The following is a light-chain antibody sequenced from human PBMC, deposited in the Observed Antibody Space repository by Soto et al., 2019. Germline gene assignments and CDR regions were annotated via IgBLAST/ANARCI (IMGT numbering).Light chain of an antibody. Sequence: QSVLTQPASVSGSPGQSITISCTGTSSDVGGYNYVSWYQQHPGKAPKLMIYDVSNPPSGVSNRFSGSKSGNTASQTIAGLQAEDEADYDCSSYTSSSTLVFGGGTKLTVL. CDR2: DVS. V-gene: IGLV2-14*01. J-gene: IGLJ3*02. CDR1: SSDVGGYNY. CDR3: SSYTSSSTLV.